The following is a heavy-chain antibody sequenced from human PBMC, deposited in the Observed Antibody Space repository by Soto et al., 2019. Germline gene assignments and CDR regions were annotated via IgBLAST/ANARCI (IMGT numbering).Heavy chain of an antibody. CDR2: IYWDDDK. Sequence: QITLKESGPTLVKPTQTLTLTCTFSGFSLSTSGVGVGWIRQPPGKALEWLALIYWDDDKRYSPSLKSRLTTXXDXSXXQVVLTMTNMDPVDTATYYCAHSGYSGRDEDWFDPWGQGTLVTVSS. CDR3: AHSGYSGRDEDWFDP. J-gene: IGHJ5*02. V-gene: IGHV2-5*02. CDR1: GFSLSTSGVG. D-gene: IGHD1-26*01.